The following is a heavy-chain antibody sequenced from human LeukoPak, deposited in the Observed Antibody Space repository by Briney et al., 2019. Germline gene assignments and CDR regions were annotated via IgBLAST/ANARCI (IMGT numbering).Heavy chain of an antibody. CDR3: AHRPSTIRGQRFVWFDP. V-gene: IGHV2-5*01. Sequence: SGPTLVNPTQTLTLTCTFSGFSLSTSGVGVGWIRQPPGKALEWLALIYWNDDKRYSPSLRSRLTITKDTSKNQVVLTMTNMDPVDTATYFCAHRPSTIRGQRFVWFDPWGQGTLVTVSS. J-gene: IGHJ5*02. D-gene: IGHD5-12*01. CDR2: IYWNDDK. CDR1: GFSLSTSGVG.